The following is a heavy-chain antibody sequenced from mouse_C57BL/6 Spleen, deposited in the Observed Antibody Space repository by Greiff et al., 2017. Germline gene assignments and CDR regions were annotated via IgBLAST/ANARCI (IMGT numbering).Heavy chain of an antibody. Sequence: LVESGAELARPGASVKLSCKASGYTFTSYGISWVKQRTGQGLEWIGEIYPRSGNTYYNEKFKGKATLTADKSSSTAYMELRSLTSEDSAVYFCAREGKDWYFDVWGTGTTVTVSS. J-gene: IGHJ1*03. CDR2: IYPRSGNT. CDR3: AREGKDWYFDV. V-gene: IGHV1-81*01. CDR1: GYTFTSYG.